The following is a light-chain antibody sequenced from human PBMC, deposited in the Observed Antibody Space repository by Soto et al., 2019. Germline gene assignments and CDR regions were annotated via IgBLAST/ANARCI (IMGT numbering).Light chain of an antibody. V-gene: IGKV3-20*01. Sequence: EIVLAQSPGTLSLSPGEGASLSCRASQSVGSVYLAWYQQKAGQAPRLLIYDASSRATGIPDRFSGSGSGTDFTLTIVRLEPEDLAVYYCQQYGSSPRTFGQGTKVDIK. J-gene: IGKJ1*01. CDR2: DAS. CDR3: QQYGSSPRT. CDR1: QSVGSVY.